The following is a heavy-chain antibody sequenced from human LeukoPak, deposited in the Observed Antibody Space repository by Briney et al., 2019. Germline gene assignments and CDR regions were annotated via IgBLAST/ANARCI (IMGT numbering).Heavy chain of an antibody. CDR1: GYTFTDYY. CDR3: ATLASGFTNSLGVLYNWFDP. D-gene: IGHD1-1*01. J-gene: IGHJ5*02. Sequence: ATVKISCKVSGYTFTDYYMHWVQQAPGKGLEWMGLVDPEDGETIYAEKFQGRVTITADTSTDTAYMELSSPRSEDTAVYYCATLASGFTNSLGVLYNWFDPWGQGTLVTVSS. V-gene: IGHV1-69-2*01. CDR2: VDPEDGET.